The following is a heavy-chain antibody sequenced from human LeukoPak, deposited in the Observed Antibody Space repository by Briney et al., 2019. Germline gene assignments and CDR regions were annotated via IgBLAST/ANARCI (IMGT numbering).Heavy chain of an antibody. J-gene: IGHJ5*02. CDR2: ISGSGGST. D-gene: IGHD3-22*01. CDR1: GFTFSSYA. Sequence: GGSLRLSCAASGFTFSSYAMSWVRQALGKGLEWVSAISGSGGSTYYADSVKGRFTISRDNSRNTLYLQMNSLRAEDTAVYYCANTKDYYDSSGYSNWFDPWGQGTLVTVSS. V-gene: IGHV3-23*01. CDR3: ANTKDYYDSSGYSNWFDP.